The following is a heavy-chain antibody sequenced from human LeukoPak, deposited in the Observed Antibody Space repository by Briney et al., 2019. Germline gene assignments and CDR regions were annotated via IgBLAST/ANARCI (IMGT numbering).Heavy chain of an antibody. D-gene: IGHD5-24*01. Sequence: SGGSLRLSCAASGFTFSSYGMHWVRQAPGKGLEWVAFILYDGSNRDCADSVKGRFTISRDISKSTLYLQMNSLRAEDTAVYYCAKDWGGGYSHFFDYWGQGTLVTVSS. CDR2: ILYDGSNR. CDR3: AKDWGGGYSHFFDY. CDR1: GFTFSSYG. J-gene: IGHJ4*02. V-gene: IGHV3-30*02.